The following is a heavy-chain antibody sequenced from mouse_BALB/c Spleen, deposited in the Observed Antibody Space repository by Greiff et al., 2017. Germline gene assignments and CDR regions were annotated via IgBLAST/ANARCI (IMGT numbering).Heavy chain of an antibody. J-gene: IGHJ4*01. V-gene: IGHV5-12-2*01. CDR1: GFTFSSYT. Sequence: EVKLVESGGGLVQPGGSLKLSCAASGFTFSSYTMSWVRQTPEKRLEWVAYISNGGGSTYYPDTVKGRFTISRDNAKNTLYLQMSSLKSEDTAMYYCARQNYGSYYAMDYWGQGTSVTVSS. CDR2: ISNGGGST. CDR3: ARQNYGSYYAMDY. D-gene: IGHD1-2*01.